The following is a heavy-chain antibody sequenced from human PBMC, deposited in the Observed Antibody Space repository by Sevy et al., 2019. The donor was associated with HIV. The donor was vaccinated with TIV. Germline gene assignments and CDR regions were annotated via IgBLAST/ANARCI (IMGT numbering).Heavy chain of an antibody. J-gene: IGHJ6*02. CDR3: ARVVAYCSGGSCFPGYYYGMDV. Sequence: GGSLRLSCAASGFTFSNYSMNWVRQAPGKGLEWVSSISSSSNYISYADSMKGRFTISRDNAKNSLYLQMNSLRAEDTAVYYCARVVAYCSGGSCFPGYYYGMDVWGQGTTVTVSS. CDR2: ISSSSNYI. D-gene: IGHD2-15*01. V-gene: IGHV3-21*01. CDR1: GFTFSNYS.